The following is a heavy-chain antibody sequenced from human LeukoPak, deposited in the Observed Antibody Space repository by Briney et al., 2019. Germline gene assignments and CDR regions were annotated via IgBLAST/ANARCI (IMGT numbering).Heavy chain of an antibody. V-gene: IGHV1-2*02. CDR2: INPNSGGT. Sequence: ASVKVSCKASGYTFTGYYMHWVRQAPGQGLEWMGWINPNSGGTNYAQKFQGRVTMTRDTSISTAYMELSRLRSDDTAVYYCALWLFSLGAFDIWGQGTMVTVSS. CDR1: GYTFTGYY. CDR3: ALWLFSLGAFDI. J-gene: IGHJ3*02. D-gene: IGHD3-16*02.